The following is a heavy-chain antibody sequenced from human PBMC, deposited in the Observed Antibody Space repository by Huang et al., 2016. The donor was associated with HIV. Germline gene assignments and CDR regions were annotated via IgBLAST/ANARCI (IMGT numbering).Heavy chain of an antibody. V-gene: IGHV3-30*18. CDR2: ISYGGNNK. D-gene: IGHD1-26*01. J-gene: IGHJ4*02. CDR1: GFSFKSYN. Sequence: QVHLVESGGGVVQHGRSLRLSCVACGFSFKSYNMHWVRQVTGKGLEWVAGISYGGNNKYYPDCLRGRFAISRDNSKTALYLEMNSLRADDTAVYFCAKDRSGGSYYFDSWGRGTLVTVSS. CDR3: AKDRSGGSYYFDS.